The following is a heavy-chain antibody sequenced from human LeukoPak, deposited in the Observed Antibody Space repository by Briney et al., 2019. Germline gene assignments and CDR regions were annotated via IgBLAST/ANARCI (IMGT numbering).Heavy chain of an antibody. CDR1: GFTFNSYA. J-gene: IGHJ4*02. CDR2: ISGGGGST. V-gene: IGHV3-23*01. Sequence: PGGSLRLSCAASGFTFNSYAMSWVRQAPGKGLEWVSIISGGGGSTSYADSVKGRFTISRDNSKNTLYLQMNSLGAEDTAVYYCAKHDFYGSGSLGSHWGQGTLVTVSS. CDR3: AKHDFYGSGSLGSH. D-gene: IGHD3-10*01.